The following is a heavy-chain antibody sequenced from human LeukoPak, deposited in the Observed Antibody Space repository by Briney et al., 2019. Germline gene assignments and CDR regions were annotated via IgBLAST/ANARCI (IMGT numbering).Heavy chain of an antibody. J-gene: IGHJ6*02. Sequence: SETLSLTCTVSGGSISSGGYYWSWIRQHPGKGLEWIGYIYYSGSTYYNPSLKSRVTISVDTSKNQFSLKLSSVTAADTAVYYCARGLGYCSGGSCYSGYYYGMEVWGQGTTVTVSS. CDR1: GGSISSGGYY. D-gene: IGHD2-15*01. CDR2: IYYSGST. CDR3: ARGLGYCSGGSCYSGYYYGMEV. V-gene: IGHV4-31*03.